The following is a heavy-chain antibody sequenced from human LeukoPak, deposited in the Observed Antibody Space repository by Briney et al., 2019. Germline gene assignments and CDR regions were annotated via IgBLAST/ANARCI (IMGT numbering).Heavy chain of an antibody. CDR1: GFTFSSYA. J-gene: IGHJ4*02. D-gene: IGHD2-2*01. CDR2: ISYDGSNK. CDR3: ARGRPQDIVVVPAATGPFDY. Sequence: GGSLRLSCAASGFTFSSYAMHWVRQAPGKGLEWVAVISYDGSNKYCADSVKGRFTISRDNSKNTLYLQMNSLRAEDTAVYYCARGRPQDIVVVPAATGPFDYWGQGTLVTVSS. V-gene: IGHV3-30-3*01.